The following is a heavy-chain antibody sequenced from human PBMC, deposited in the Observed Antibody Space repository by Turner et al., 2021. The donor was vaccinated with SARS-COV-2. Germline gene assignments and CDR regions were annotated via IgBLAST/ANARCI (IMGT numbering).Heavy chain of an antibody. V-gene: IGHV3-21*01. J-gene: IGHJ3*02. CDR1: GFTFSSYS. CDR3: ARDRDDFWSGYHRHAFDI. Sequence: EVQLVESGGGLVKPGGSLRLSCAASGFTFSSYSMNWVRQAPGKGLECVSFISSSSRYIYSADSVKGRFTISRDNAKNSLYLQMNSLRAEDTAVYYCARDRDDFWSGYHRHAFDIWGQGTMVTVSS. CDR2: ISSSSRYI. D-gene: IGHD3-3*01.